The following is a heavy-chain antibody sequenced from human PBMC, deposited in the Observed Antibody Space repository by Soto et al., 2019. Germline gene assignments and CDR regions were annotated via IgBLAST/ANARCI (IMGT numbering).Heavy chain of an antibody. CDR3: ARAPKDLHGDYYFDY. Sequence: SETLSLTCTVSGGSISSGGYYWSWIRQHPGKGLEWIGYIYYSGSTYYNPSLKSRVTISVDTSKNQFSLKLSSVTAADTAVYYCARAPKDLHGDYYFDYWGQGTLVTVSS. CDR1: GGSISSGGYY. J-gene: IGHJ4*02. V-gene: IGHV4-31*03. CDR2: IYYSGST. D-gene: IGHD4-17*01.